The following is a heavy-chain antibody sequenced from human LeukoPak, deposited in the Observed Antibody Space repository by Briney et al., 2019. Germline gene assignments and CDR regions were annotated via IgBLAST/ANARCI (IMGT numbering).Heavy chain of an antibody. D-gene: IGHD1-26*01. V-gene: IGHV1-8*01. CDR3: ARGGSYYAYTRYFDY. CDR1: GYTFTSDD. J-gene: IGHJ4*02. Sequence: ASVKVSCKXSGYTFTSDDINWVRQATRQGLEWMGWMNPNSGNTGYSQKFQGRVTMTRNTSISTAYMELSSLRSEDTAVYYCARGGSYYAYTRYFDYWGQGTLVTVSS. CDR2: MNPNSGNT.